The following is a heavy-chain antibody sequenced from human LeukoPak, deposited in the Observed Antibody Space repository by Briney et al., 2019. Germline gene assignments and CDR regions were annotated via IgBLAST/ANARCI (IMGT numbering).Heavy chain of an antibody. CDR2: INQDGSEK. V-gene: IGHV3-7*01. J-gene: IGHJ4*02. Sequence: PGGSLRLSCAASGFTFSTYWVTWVRQAPGKGLEWVAHINQDGSEKYYVDSVKGRFTISRDNTKNSLYLQMNSLRVEDTAVYYCARDFVRPLYFDYWGQGILVTVSS. CDR3: ARDFVRPLYFDY. D-gene: IGHD3-10*02. CDR1: GFTFSTYW.